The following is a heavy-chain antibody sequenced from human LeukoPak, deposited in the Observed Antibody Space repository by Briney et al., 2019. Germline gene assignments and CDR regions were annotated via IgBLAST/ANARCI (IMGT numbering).Heavy chain of an antibody. V-gene: IGHV4-34*01. Sequence: PSETLSLTCAVYGGSFSGYYWNWIRQPPGKGLEWIGYIYYIGSTYYNPSLKSGSTISVDRSKNQSSLKLSSLTAADTAGYYLPGSYDSSGTGFNYWRQGSLVTLPA. CDR3: PGSYDSSGTGFNY. CDR1: GGSFSGYY. D-gene: IGHD3-22*01. CDR2: IYYIGST. J-gene: IGHJ4*01.